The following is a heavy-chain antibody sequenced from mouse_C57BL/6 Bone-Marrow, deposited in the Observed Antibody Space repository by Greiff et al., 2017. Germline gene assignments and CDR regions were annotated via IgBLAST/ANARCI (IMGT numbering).Heavy chain of an antibody. CDR1: GYTFTDYE. V-gene: IGHV1-15*01. J-gene: IGHJ3*01. Sequence: QVQLQQSGAELVRPGASVTLSCKASGYTFTDYEMHWVKQTPVHGLEWIGAIDPETGGTAYNQKFKGKAILTAYKSSSTAYMELRSLTSEDSAVYYCTREGFAYWGQGTLVTVSA. CDR2: IDPETGGT. CDR3: TREGFAY.